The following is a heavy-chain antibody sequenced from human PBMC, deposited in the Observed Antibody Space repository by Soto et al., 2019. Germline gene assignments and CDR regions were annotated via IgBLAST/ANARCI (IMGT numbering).Heavy chain of an antibody. CDR3: ERGEWELPFDY. CDR2: IYYSGST. D-gene: IGHD1-26*01. V-gene: IGHV4-31*03. J-gene: IGHJ4*02. Sequence: QVQLQESGPGLVKPSQTLSLTCTVSGGSISSGGYYWSWIRQHPGKGLEWIGYIYYSGSTYYNPSLKGRVTISVDTSKNQFSLKLSSVTAADTAVYYCERGEWELPFDYRGQGTLVTVSS. CDR1: GGSISSGGYY.